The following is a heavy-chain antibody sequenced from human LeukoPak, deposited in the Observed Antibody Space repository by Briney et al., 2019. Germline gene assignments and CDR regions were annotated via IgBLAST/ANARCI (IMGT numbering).Heavy chain of an antibody. V-gene: IGHV5-51*01. CDR2: IYPGDSDS. D-gene: IGHD6-19*01. CDR1: GYNFTTYW. J-gene: IGHJ3*02. Sequence: GESLKISCKGSGYNFTTYWIGWVRQMPGKGLEWMGSIYPGDSDSSYSPSFQGQVSISVDKSVRTAYLQWSSLKASDTAMYYCARLSSGWSYDGFEIWGQGTLVTVSS. CDR3: ARLSSGWSYDGFEI.